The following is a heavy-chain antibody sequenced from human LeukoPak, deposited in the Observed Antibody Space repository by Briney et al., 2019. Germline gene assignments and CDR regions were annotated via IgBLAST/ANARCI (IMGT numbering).Heavy chain of an antibody. CDR1: GGSISSSSYY. J-gene: IGHJ4*02. CDR2: IYYSGST. V-gene: IGHV4-39*01. D-gene: IGHD6-6*01. CDR3: ARQEYSRLRY. Sequence: SETLSLTCTVSGGSISSSSYYWGWIRQPPGKGLEWIGSIYYSGSTHYNPSLKSRVTISVDTSKNQFSLKLSSVTAADTAVYYCARQEYSRLRYWGQGTLVTVSS.